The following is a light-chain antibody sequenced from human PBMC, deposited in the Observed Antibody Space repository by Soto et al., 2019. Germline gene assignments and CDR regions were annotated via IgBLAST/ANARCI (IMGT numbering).Light chain of an antibody. J-gene: IGLJ7*01. Sequence: QAVVTQPPSVSGAPGQRVTISCTGSSSNIGAGYAVHWYQQLPGTAPKLLIYANSNRPSGVPDRFSGSKSGASASLAITGLQAEDEADYYCQSYDSSLIGSVFGGGTQLTVL. V-gene: IGLV1-40*01. CDR2: ANS. CDR1: SSNIGAGYA. CDR3: QSYDSSLIGSV.